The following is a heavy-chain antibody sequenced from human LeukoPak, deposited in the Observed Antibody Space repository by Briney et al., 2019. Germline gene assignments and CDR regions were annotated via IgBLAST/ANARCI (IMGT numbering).Heavy chain of an antibody. CDR3: ARDDIAAADY. D-gene: IGHD6-13*01. Sequence: SETLSLTCTVSGGSISSSSYYWGWIRQPPGKGLEWIGSIYYSGSTHYNPSLKSRVTISVDTSKNQFSLKLNSVTAADTAVYYCARDDIAAADYWGQGTLVTVSS. V-gene: IGHV4-39*07. CDR2: IYYSGST. J-gene: IGHJ4*02. CDR1: GGSISSSSYY.